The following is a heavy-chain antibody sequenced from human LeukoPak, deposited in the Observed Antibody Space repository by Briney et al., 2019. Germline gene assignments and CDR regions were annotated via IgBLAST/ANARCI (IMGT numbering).Heavy chain of an antibody. CDR3: ARALVGATYYYGMDV. J-gene: IGHJ6*02. CDR1: GFTFSSYA. Sequence: GGSLRLSCAASGFTFSSYAMSWVRQAPGKGLEWVSIVTGTGSSTNYADSVRGRFTISRDNSKNTLYLQMNSLRAEDTAVYYCARALVGATYYYGMDVWGQGTTVTVSS. V-gene: IGHV3-23*01. D-gene: IGHD1-26*01. CDR2: VTGTGSST.